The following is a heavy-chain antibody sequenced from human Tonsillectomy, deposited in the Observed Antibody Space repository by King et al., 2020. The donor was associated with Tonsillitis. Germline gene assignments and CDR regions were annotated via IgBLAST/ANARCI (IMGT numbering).Heavy chain of an antibody. J-gene: IGHJ3*02. D-gene: IGHD3-22*01. Sequence: VQLVESGGGLVQPGGSLRLSCAASGFTFSSYAMSWVRQAPGKGLEWVSAISGSGGSTYYADSVKVRFTIARYNSKNTRYLQMNDLRAEDTAVYYCAAPYYYDSSGMSTHAFDIWGQGTMVTVSS. V-gene: IGHV3-23*04. CDR2: ISGSGGST. CDR1: GFTFSSYA. CDR3: AAPYYYDSSGMSTHAFDI.